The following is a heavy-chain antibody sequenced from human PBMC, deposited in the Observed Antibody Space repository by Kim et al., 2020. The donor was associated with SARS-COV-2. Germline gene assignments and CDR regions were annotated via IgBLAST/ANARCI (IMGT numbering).Heavy chain of an antibody. CDR2: IFWDDDK. J-gene: IGHJ4*02. D-gene: IGHD2-15*01. V-gene: IGHV2-5*02. CDR1: GFSLTTSGVG. Sequence: SGPTLVNPTQTLTLTCTFSGFSLTTSGVGVGWIRQPPGKALEWLALIFWDDDKHYSPSLNSRLTINKDTSKNQVVLTMTNMDPVDTATYYCAHRSASAGRYYFDYWGQGTLVTVSS. CDR3: AHRSASAGRYYFDY.